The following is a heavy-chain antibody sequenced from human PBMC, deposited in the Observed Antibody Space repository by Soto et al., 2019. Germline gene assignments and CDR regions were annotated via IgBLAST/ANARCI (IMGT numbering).Heavy chain of an antibody. Sequence: ESLKISCKGSGYSFTSYWIGWVRQMPGKGLEWMGIIYPGDSDTRYSPSFQGQVTISADKSISTAYLQWSSLKASDTAMYYCARQSIAARPGTGYYYGMDVWGQGTTVTVSS. CDR2: IYPGDSDT. V-gene: IGHV5-51*01. CDR3: ARQSIAARPGTGYYYGMDV. J-gene: IGHJ6*02. CDR1: GYSFTSYW. D-gene: IGHD6-6*01.